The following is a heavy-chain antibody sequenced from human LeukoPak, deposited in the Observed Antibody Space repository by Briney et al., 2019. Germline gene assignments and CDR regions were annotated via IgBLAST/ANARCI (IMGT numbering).Heavy chain of an antibody. CDR1: GYTFTGYY. CDR2: INPNSGGT. V-gene: IGHV1-2*02. Sequence: GASVKVSCKASGYTFTGYYMHWVRQAPGQGLEWMGWINPNSGGTNYAQKFQGRVTMTRDTSINTAYMELSRLRSDDTAVYYCARPYCSSTSCSWFDPWGQGTLVTVSS. D-gene: IGHD2-2*01. J-gene: IGHJ5*02. CDR3: ARPYCSSTSCSWFDP.